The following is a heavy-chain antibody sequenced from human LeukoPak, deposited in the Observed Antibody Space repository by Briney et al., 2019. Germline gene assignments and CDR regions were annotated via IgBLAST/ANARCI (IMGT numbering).Heavy chain of an antibody. D-gene: IGHD5-24*01. CDR2: INPSGGST. J-gene: IGHJ6*03. CDR3: AREGDGYNRGYYYYYMDV. Sequence: ASVKVSCKASGYTFTGYYMHWVRQAPGQGLEWMGIINPSGGSTSYAQKFQGRVTMTRDMSTSTVYMELSSLRSEDTAVYYCAREGDGYNRGYYYYYMDVWGKGTTVTVSS. V-gene: IGHV1-46*01. CDR1: GYTFTGYY.